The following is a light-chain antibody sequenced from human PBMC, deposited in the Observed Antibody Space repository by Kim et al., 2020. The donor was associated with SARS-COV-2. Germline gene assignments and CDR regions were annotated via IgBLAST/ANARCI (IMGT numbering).Light chain of an antibody. CDR1: QSIDSW. Sequence: DNQMTQSPSALSASVGDRVTITCRASQSIDSWLAWYHEKPGKAPKVLIYDASTLESGVPSRFSGSGSGTEFTLTISSLQPDDFATYYCQQYRSYPLTFGGGTKVDIK. V-gene: IGKV1-5*01. CDR2: DAS. J-gene: IGKJ4*01. CDR3: QQYRSYPLT.